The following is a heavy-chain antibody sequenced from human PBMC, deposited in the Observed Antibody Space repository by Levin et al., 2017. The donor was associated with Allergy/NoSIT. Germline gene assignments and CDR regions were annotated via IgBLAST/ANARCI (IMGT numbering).Heavy chain of an antibody. D-gene: IGHD3-10*01. Sequence: ASVKVSCKASGYTFTGYYIHWVRQAPGQGLEWMGRINPNSGGTNYAQKFQGRVTMIRDTSINTAYMDLSSLTSDDTAVYYCARLGSGSHYWGQGTLVTVSS. V-gene: IGHV1-2*06. CDR2: INPNSGGT. J-gene: IGHJ4*02. CDR3: ARLGSGSHY. CDR1: GYTFTGYY.